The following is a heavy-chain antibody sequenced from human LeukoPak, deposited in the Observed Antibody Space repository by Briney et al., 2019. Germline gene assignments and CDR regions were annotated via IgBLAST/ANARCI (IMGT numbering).Heavy chain of an antibody. CDR3: ASQGASTSLRY. CDR2: ISSSSSTI. Sequence: GGSLRLSCAASGFTFSSYSMNWVRQAPGKGLEWVSYISSSSSTIYYADSVKGRFTISRDNAKNSLHLQMNSLRAEDTAVYYCASQGASTSLRYWGQGTLVTVSS. J-gene: IGHJ4*02. V-gene: IGHV3-48*01. D-gene: IGHD2-2*01. CDR1: GFTFSSYS.